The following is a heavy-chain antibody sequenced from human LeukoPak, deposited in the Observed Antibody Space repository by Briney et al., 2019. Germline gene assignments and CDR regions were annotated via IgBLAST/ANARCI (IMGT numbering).Heavy chain of an antibody. CDR3: ARDPTPSAVTYSSGWYEPYNWFDP. Sequence: QPGRSLRLSCAVSGFTFGEYDMSWVRQAPGKGLEWVANIKQDGSEKYYVDSVKGRFTISRDNAKNSLYLQMNSLRAEDTAVYYCARDPTPSAVTYSSGWYEPYNWFDPWGQGTLVTVSS. V-gene: IGHV3-7*01. CDR1: GFTFGEYD. D-gene: IGHD6-19*01. J-gene: IGHJ5*02. CDR2: IKQDGSEK.